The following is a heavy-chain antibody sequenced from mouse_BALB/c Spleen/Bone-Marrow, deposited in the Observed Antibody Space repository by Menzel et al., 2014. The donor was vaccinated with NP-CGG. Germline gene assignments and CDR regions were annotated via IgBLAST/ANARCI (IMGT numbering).Heavy chain of an antibody. J-gene: IGHJ2*01. Sequence: VQLHQSGAELVKPGASVKLSCTASGFNIKDTYMHWVKQRPEQGLEWIGRIDPANGNTKYDPKFQGKATITADTSSNTAYLQLSSLTSEDTAVYHCARYYYGYCFDYWGQGTTLTVSS. CDR1: GFNIKDTY. D-gene: IGHD1-2*01. CDR2: IDPANGNT. V-gene: IGHV14-3*02. CDR3: ARYYYGYCFDY.